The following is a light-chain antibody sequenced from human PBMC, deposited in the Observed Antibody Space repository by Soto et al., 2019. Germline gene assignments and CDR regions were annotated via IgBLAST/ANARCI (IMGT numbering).Light chain of an antibody. V-gene: IGKV3-20*01. CDR1: QSVSSDY. CDR3: QQYDSNPQT. CDR2: GAS. J-gene: IGKJ1*01. Sequence: EIVLTQSPGTLSLSPGERATLSCRASQSVSSDYFAWYQQKPGQAPRLLIYGASSRATGITDRFSGSGSGTDFTLTISRLAPEDFAVYFCQQYDSNPQTFGQGTTVEI.